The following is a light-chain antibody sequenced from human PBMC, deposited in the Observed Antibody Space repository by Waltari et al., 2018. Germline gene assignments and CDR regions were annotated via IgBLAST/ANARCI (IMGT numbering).Light chain of an antibody. Sequence: SYVLTQPPSVSVAPGETARITCRGNNIESKSGHWYRQRPGQAPVVVISYDNDRAAGIPERFSGSNSGNTATLTISRVEAGDEADYYCQVWDANTDPGVFGTGTEVTVL. CDR1: NIESKS. V-gene: IGLV3-21*01. CDR3: QVWDANTDPGV. CDR2: YDN. J-gene: IGLJ1*01.